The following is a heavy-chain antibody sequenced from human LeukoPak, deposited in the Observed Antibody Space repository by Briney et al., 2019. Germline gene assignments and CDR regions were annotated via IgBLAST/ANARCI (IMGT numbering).Heavy chain of an antibody. J-gene: IGHJ4*02. CDR2: ISDSGDNT. V-gene: IGHV3-23*01. D-gene: IGHD1-26*01. Sequence: GGSLRLSCAASEFAFGSYAMTWVRQAPGKGPEWVAAISDSGDNTYYTESMRGRFTISRVNSKNTLYLQMNSLRAEDTAVYYCANPVGATAYWGQGTLVTVSS. CDR3: ANPVGATAY. CDR1: EFAFGSYA.